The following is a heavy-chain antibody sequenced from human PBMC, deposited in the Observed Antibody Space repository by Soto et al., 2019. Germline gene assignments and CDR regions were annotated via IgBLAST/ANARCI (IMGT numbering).Heavy chain of an antibody. CDR3: ARGPPLYYDFWSGYYPHGVLAFYFDY. CDR1: GYSFTSYW. D-gene: IGHD3-3*01. V-gene: IGHV5-51*01. CDR2: IYPGDSDT. J-gene: IGHJ4*02. Sequence: PGESLKISCKASGYSFTSYWIGRVRQMPGKGLEWMGIIYPGDSDTRYSPSFQGQVTISADKSISTAYLQWSSLKASDTAMYYCARGPPLYYDFWSGYYPHGVLAFYFDYWGQGTLVTVSS.